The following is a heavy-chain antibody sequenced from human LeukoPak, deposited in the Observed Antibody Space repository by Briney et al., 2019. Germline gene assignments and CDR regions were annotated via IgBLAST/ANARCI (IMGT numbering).Heavy chain of an antibody. CDR3: ASHYDSSGQFDY. CDR1: GFTFSSYS. J-gene: IGHJ4*02. D-gene: IGHD3-22*01. Sequence: GGSLRLSCAASGFTFSSYSMNWVRQAPGKGLEWVSSISSSSYIYYADSVKGRFTISRDNAKNSLYLQMNSLRAEDTAVYYCASHYDSSGQFDYWGQGTLVTVSS. V-gene: IGHV3-21*01. CDR2: ISSSSYI.